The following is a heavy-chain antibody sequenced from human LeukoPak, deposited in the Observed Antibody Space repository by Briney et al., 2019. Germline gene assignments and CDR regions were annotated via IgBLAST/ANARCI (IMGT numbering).Heavy chain of an antibody. V-gene: IGHV3-23*01. CDR1: GFTFSSYA. CDR2: IIGSGGNT. D-gene: IGHD3-10*02. J-gene: IGHJ6*02. Sequence: QPGASLTLSCAASGFTFSSYAMSWVRQAAGRGLESVSAIIGSGGNTYYAGSGKGPFSISRDNSKNTLYLQMNSLRAQDTAVYYCAHARFGGYYGMDVWGQGTTVTVSS. CDR3: AHARFGGYYGMDV.